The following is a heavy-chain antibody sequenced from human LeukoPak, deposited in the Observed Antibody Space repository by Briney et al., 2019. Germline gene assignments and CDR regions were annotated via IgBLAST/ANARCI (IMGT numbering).Heavy chain of an antibody. Sequence: SETLSLTCTVSGGSISSSSYYWGWIRQPPGKGLEWIGSIYYSGSTYYNPSLKSRVTISVDTSKNQFSLKLSSVTPEDTAVYYRARANDFGAVIGFDPWGQGTLVTVSS. CDR1: GGSISSSSYY. V-gene: IGHV4-39*01. CDR3: ARANDFGAVIGFDP. J-gene: IGHJ5*02. D-gene: IGHD3-3*01. CDR2: IYYSGST.